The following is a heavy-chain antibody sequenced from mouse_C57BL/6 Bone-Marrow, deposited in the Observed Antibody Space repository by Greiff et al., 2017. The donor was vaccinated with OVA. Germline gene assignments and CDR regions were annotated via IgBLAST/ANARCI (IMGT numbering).Heavy chain of an antibody. CDR3: ARNVINGLYGDY. CDR1: GFTFSSYG. V-gene: IGHV5-6*01. CDR2: ISSGGSYT. Sequence: EVQLVESGGDLVKPGGSLKLSCAASGFTFSSYGMPWVRQTPDKRLEWVANISSGGSYTYYPDSVKGRFTISRDNAKNTLYLQMSSLKSEDSALYYCARNVINGLYGDYWGQGTTLTVSS. J-gene: IGHJ2*01. D-gene: IGHD1-1*01.